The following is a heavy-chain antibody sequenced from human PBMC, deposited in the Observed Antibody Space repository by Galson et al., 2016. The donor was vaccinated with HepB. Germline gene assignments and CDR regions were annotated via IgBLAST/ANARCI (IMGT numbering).Heavy chain of an antibody. CDR1: GFTFSSYV. CDR2: ISRSGDRT. D-gene: IGHD4-17*01. J-gene: IGHJ4*02. V-gene: IGHV3-23*01. Sequence: SLRLSCAASGFTFSSYVMSWVRQAPGKGLEWVSGISRSGDRTSYADSVKGRFTISRDNSKNTLYLQMNSLRAEDAAVYYCAKGRDDYGDYAFDYWGQGTLVTVSS. CDR3: AKGRDDYGDYAFDY.